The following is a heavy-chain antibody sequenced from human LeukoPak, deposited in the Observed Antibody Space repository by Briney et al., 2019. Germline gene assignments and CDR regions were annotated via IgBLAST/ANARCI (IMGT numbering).Heavy chain of an antibody. V-gene: IGHV3-7*01. CDR3: ARVRTPASSSSYYYMDV. CDR1: GFTFSSYW. D-gene: IGHD6-6*01. CDR2: IKQDGSEK. Sequence: GGSLRLSCAASGFTFSSYWMSWVRQAPGKGLEWVANIKQDGSEKYYVDSVKGRFTISRGNAKNSLYLQMNSLRAEDTAVYYCARVRTPASSSSYYYMDVWGKGTTVTVSS. J-gene: IGHJ6*03.